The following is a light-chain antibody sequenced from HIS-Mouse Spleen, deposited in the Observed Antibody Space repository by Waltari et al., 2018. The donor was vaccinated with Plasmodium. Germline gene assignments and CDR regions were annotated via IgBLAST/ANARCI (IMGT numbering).Light chain of an antibody. J-gene: IGLJ3*02. V-gene: IGLV5-37*01. CDR2: YSSDSDK. Sequence: QPVLTQPPSSSASPGDSARLTCTLPISINVGSYNLYWYQQKPGSPPRSLLYYSSDSDKGQGSGVPSRFSGSKDASANTGILLISGLQSEDEADYYCMIWPSNASGVFGGGTKLTVL. CDR1: ISINVGSYN. CDR3: MIWPSNASGV.